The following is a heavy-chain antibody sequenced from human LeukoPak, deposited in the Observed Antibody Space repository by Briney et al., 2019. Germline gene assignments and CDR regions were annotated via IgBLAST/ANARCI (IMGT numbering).Heavy chain of an antibody. J-gene: IGHJ6*01. D-gene: IGHD3-22*01. CDR1: GYTFTSYY. CDR2: INPSGGST. CDR3: ARDAISGAGWLTGALDV. Sequence: VASVKVSCKASGYTFTSYYMHWVRQAPGQGLEWMGIINPSGGSTSYAQKFQGRVTMTRDTSTSTVYMELSSLRSEDTAVYYCARDAISGAGWLTGALDVWGKGTTVTVSS. V-gene: IGHV1-46*01.